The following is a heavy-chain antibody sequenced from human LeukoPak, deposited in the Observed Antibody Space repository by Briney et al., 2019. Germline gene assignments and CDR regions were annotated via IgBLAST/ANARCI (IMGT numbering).Heavy chain of an antibody. V-gene: IGHV4-59*01. D-gene: IGHD3-22*01. Sequence: SETLSLTCTVSGGSISSYYWSWIRQPPGKGLEWIGFIFYSGTTNYNPSLKRRVTISVDTSKSQFSLKLSSVTAADTAVYYCARGGWNKFDYWGQGTLVTVSS. CDR3: ARGGWNKFDY. J-gene: IGHJ4*02. CDR1: GGSISSYY. CDR2: IFYSGTT.